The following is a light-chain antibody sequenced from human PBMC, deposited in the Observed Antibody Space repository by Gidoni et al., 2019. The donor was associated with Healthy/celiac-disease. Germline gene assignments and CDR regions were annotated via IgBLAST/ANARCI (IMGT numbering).Light chain of an antibody. V-gene: IGKV3-15*01. CDR2: GAS. CDR1: QSVSSN. CDR3: QQYNNWPPLT. J-gene: IGKJ4*01. Sequence: EIVMTQSPATLSVSPGERATLPCMASQSVSSNVAWYQQKPGQAPRLLIYGASTRATGSPARFSGSGSGTEFTLTISSLQSEDFAVYYCQQYNNWPPLTFXGXTKVEIK.